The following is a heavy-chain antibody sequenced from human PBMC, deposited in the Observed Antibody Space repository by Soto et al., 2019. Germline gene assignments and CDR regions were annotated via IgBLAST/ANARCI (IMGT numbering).Heavy chain of an antibody. Sequence: GGSLRLSCAASGFTFSSYAMSWVRQVPGKGLEWVSTISDAAGSAYYVDSVKGRFTISRDNSKKTLYLQMNSLRAEDSAVYYCARPYGGKIGDAPDLWGPGTMVTV. CDR3: ARPYGGKIGDAPDL. CDR2: ISDAAGSA. V-gene: IGHV3-23*01. CDR1: GFTFSSYA. J-gene: IGHJ3*01. D-gene: IGHD4-17*01.